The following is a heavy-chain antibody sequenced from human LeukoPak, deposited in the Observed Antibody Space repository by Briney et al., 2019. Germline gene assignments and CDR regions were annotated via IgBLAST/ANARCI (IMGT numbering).Heavy chain of an antibody. V-gene: IGHV3-11*06. CDR1: GFTFSDYY. Sequence: KSGGSLRLSCAASGFTFSDYYMSWIRQAPGRGLEWLSNINRSGTNTNYADSVKGRFTISRDNAKNSLYLQMNSLRAEDTAVYHCATSSDWRFDYWGQGTLVTVSS. CDR3: ATSSDWRFDY. CDR2: INRSGTNT. J-gene: IGHJ4*02. D-gene: IGHD6-19*01.